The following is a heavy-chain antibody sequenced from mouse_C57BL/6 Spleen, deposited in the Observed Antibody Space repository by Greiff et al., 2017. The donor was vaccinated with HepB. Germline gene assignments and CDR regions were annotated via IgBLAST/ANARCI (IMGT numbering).Heavy chain of an antibody. D-gene: IGHD1-1*01. CDR3: TRFYYGSSYPDYYAMDY. V-gene: IGHV1-5*01. CDR2: IYPGNSDT. Sequence: EVKVVESGTVLARPGASVKMSCKTSGYTFTSYWMHWVKQRPGQGLEWIGAIYPGNSDTSYNQQFKGKAKLTAVTSASTAYMELSSLTNEDSAVYYCTRFYYGSSYPDYYAMDYWGQGTSVTVSS. CDR1: GYTFTSYW. J-gene: IGHJ4*01.